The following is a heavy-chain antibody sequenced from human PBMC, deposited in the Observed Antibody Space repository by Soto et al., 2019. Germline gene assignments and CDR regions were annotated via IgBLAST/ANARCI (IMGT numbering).Heavy chain of an antibody. CDR1: GGTFSSYA. D-gene: IGHD2-15*01. J-gene: IGHJ4*02. CDR2: IIPIFGTA. Sequence: SVKVSCKASGGTFSSYAISWVRQAPGQGLEWMGGIIPIFGTANYAQKFQGRVTITADESTSTAYMELSSLRSEDTAVYYCARAPGYCSGGSCYGTHFYFDYWGQGTLVTVSS. CDR3: ARAPGYCSGGSCYGTHFYFDY. V-gene: IGHV1-69*13.